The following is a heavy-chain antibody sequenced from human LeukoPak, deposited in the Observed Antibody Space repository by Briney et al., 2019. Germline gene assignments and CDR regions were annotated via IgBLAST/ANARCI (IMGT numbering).Heavy chain of an antibody. CDR1: GFTVSSTY. CDR3: ASETNYDY. CDR2: IYSGGDT. J-gene: IGHJ4*02. D-gene: IGHD1-14*01. V-gene: IGHV3-66*02. Sequence: GGSLRLSCAASGFTVSSTYMSWVRQAPGKGLDWVSVIYSGGDTYYADSVKGRFTISRDNSKNTVYLQMNSLRAEDTTVYYCASETNYDYWGQGTLVTVSS.